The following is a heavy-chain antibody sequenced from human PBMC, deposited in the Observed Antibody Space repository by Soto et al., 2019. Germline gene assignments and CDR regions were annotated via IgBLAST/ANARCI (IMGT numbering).Heavy chain of an antibody. Sequence: SETLSLTCTVSGGSISSGGYYWSWIRQHPGKGLEWIGYIYYSGSTYYNPSLKSRVTISVDTSKNQFSLKLSSVTAADTAVYYCARLGLHLGELSPFQSPSYYYYYYMDVWGKGTTVTVSS. V-gene: IGHV4-31*03. D-gene: IGHD3-16*02. J-gene: IGHJ6*03. CDR1: GGSISSGGYY. CDR2: IYYSGST. CDR3: ARLGLHLGELSPFQSPSYYYYYYMDV.